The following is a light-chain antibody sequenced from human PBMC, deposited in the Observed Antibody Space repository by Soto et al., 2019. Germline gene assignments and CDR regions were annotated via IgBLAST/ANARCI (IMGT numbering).Light chain of an antibody. V-gene: IGLV1-51*02. CDR2: ENN. CDR3: GTWDSSLSAGV. J-gene: IGLJ1*01. Sequence: QSVLTQPPSVSAAPGQKVTITCSGSSSNIGSNWLSWYQQLPGTAPKLLFYENNKRPSGIPDRFSGSKSGTSATLGITGLQTGDEADYYCGTWDSSLSAGVFGPGTKLTVL. CDR1: SSNIGSNW.